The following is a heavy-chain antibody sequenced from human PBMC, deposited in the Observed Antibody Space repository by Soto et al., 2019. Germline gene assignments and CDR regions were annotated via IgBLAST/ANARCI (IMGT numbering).Heavy chain of an antibody. D-gene: IGHD2-15*01. J-gene: IGHJ5*02. CDR3: ARDLGNWRSGICYREWFDP. CDR2: VRGDNGHT. CDR1: GYTFTTHG. Sequence: QVQLVQSGAEVKKPGASVKVSCKASGYTFTTHGISWVRQVPGQGLEWMGWVRGDNGHTNYAQSLHGRVTMTTDTSTNTTYMVLRSLRSDDAAVYYCARDLGNWRSGICYREWFDPWGQGTLVTVSS. V-gene: IGHV1-18*01.